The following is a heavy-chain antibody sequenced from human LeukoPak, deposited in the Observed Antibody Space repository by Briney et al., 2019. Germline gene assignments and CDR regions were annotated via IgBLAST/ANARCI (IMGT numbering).Heavy chain of an antibody. J-gene: IGHJ4*02. CDR3: ARDLKRGYSSGRYSWGTGSSNDY. Sequence: GASVKVSCKASGYTFTGYHMHWVRQAPGQGLEWMGWINPDSGGTDYAQKFQGRVTMTTDTSTSTAYMELRSLRSDDTAVYYCARDLKRGYSSGRYSWGTGSSNDYWGQGTLVTVSS. CDR1: GYTFTGYH. CDR2: INPDSGGT. V-gene: IGHV1-2*02. D-gene: IGHD6-19*01.